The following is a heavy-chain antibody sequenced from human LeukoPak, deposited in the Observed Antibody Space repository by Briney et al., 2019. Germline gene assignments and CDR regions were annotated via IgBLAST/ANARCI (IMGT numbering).Heavy chain of an antibody. CDR1: GGSISSYY. CDR3: AREGIVVVVAAANWFDP. Sequence: SETLSLTCTVSGGSISSYYWSWIRQPPGKGLEWIGYIYYSGSTNYNPSLKSRVTISVDTSKNQFSLKLSSVTAEDTAVYYCAREGIVVVVAAANWFDPWGQGTLVTVSS. V-gene: IGHV4-59*01. J-gene: IGHJ5*02. CDR2: IYYSGST. D-gene: IGHD2-15*01.